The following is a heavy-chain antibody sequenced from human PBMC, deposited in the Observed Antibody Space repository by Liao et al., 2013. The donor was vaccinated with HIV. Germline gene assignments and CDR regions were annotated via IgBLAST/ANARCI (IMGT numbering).Heavy chain of an antibody. J-gene: IGHJ3*02. CDR1: GGSISSYY. Sequence: QVQLQESGPGLVKPSETLSLTCTVSGGSISSYYWSWIRQPAGKGLEWIGRIYSSGSANYNPSLKSRVTMSVDTSKNQFSLQLSSVTAADTAVYYCASAPSAAIVMGAFDIWGQGTMVTVSS. D-gene: IGHD5-18*01. CDR3: ASAPSAAIVMGAFDI. CDR2: IYSSGSA. V-gene: IGHV4-4*07.